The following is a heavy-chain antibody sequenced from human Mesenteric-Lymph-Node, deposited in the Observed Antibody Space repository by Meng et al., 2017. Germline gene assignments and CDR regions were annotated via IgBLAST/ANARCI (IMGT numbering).Heavy chain of an antibody. V-gene: IGHV3-49*03. D-gene: IGHD4-17*01. CDR3: TRGWLYGDYVGY. CDR2: IRSKAYGGTT. Sequence: GEFLKILRTASGFTFGDYAMSWFRQAPGKGLEWVGFIRSKAYGGTTEYAAYVKGRFTISRDDSKSIAYLQMNSLKTEDTAVYYCTRGWLYGDYVGYWGQRTLVTVSS. CDR1: GFTFGDYA. J-gene: IGHJ4*02.